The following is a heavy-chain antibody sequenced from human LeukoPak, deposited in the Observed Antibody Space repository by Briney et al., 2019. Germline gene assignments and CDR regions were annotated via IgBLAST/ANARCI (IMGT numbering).Heavy chain of an antibody. V-gene: IGHV1-46*01. CDR1: GYTLTSFS. CDR2: INPNGGRI. D-gene: IGHD3-10*01. J-gene: IGHJ4*02. CDR3: ARDPRYYGSGSYCFDY. Sequence: ASVKVSCKASGYTLTSFSIHWVRQAPGQGLEWMGIINPNGGRINYAQKFQGRVTMTRDTSTSTVYMELSSLRSEDTAVYYCARDPRYYGSGSYCFDYWGQGSLVTVSS.